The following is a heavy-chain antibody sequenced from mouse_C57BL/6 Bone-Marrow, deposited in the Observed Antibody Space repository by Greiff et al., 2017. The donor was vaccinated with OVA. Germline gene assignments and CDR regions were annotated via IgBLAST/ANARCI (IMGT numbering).Heavy chain of an antibody. V-gene: IGHV5-4*03. Sequence: EVKLVESGGGLVKPGGSLKLSCAASGFTFSSYAMSRVRQTPEKRLEWVATISDGGSYTYYPDNVKGRFTISRDNAKNNLYLQMSHLKSEDTAMYYCARNYYGSPDWYFDVWGTGTTVTVSS. J-gene: IGHJ1*03. D-gene: IGHD1-1*01. CDR3: ARNYYGSPDWYFDV. CDR2: ISDGGSYT. CDR1: GFTFSSYA.